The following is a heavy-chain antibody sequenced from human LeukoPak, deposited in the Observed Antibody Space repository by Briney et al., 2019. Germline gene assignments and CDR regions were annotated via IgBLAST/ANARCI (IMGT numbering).Heavy chain of an antibody. CDR1: VGSFSGYY. CDR3: ARRRYFDL. Sequence: SETLSLTCAVYVGSFSGYYWSWIRQPPGKGLEWIGEIDHSGSTNYNPPLKSRVTISVDTSKNQFSLKLSSVTAADTAVYYCARRRYFDLWGRGNLVTVSS. CDR2: IDHSGST. J-gene: IGHJ2*01. V-gene: IGHV4-34*01.